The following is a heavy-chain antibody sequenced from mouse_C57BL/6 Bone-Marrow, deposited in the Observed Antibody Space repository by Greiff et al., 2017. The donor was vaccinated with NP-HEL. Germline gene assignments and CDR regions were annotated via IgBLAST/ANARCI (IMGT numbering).Heavy chain of an antibody. D-gene: IGHD1-1*01. J-gene: IGHJ4*01. CDR3: ARREYGSISYYYAMDY. V-gene: IGHV1-64*01. Sequence: QVQLQQPGAELVKPGASVKLSCKASGYTFTSYWMHWVKQRPGQGLEWIGMIHPNSGSTNYNEKFKSKATLTVDKSSSTAYMQLSSLTSEDSAVYYCARREYGSISYYYAMDYWGQGTSVTVSS. CDR2: IHPNSGST. CDR1: GYTFTSYW.